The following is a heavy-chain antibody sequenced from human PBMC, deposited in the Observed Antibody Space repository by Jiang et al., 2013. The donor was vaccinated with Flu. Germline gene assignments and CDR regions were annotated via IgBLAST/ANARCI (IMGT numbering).Heavy chain of an antibody. J-gene: IGHJ4*02. Sequence: SGAEVKKPGSSVKLSCKASGDTFSSYGINWVRQAPGQGLEWMGGIIPIFGTEDYAQKFQGRVSITVDGSTSTAYMELNSLTSEDTAVYYCARGVGGYSHGYILYWGQGTLATVSS. CDR3: ARGVGGYSHGYILY. CDR2: IIPIFGTE. D-gene: IGHD5-18*01. V-gene: IGHV1-69*01. CDR1: GDTFSSYG.